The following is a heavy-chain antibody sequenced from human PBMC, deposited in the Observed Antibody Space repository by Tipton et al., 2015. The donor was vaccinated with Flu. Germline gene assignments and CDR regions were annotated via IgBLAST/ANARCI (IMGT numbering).Heavy chain of an antibody. CDR2: IYSDGRA. V-gene: IGHV3-53*01. CDR3: TRGQGANP. CDR1: GFIFSDSY. Sequence: SLRLSCAASGFIFSDSYMSWIRQAPGKGLEWVSVIYSDGRAYYVDSVKGRFTVSRDDSKNMLSLQMDSLRAEDTAVYYCTRGQGANPWGQGTLVTVSS. J-gene: IGHJ5*02.